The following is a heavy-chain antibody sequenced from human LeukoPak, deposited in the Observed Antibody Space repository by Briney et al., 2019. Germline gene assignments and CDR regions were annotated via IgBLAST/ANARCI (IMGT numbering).Heavy chain of an antibody. V-gene: IGHV3-23*01. CDR3: ASHVSYAFDI. CDR1: GFTFSIYA. CDR2: ISGSGVST. J-gene: IGHJ3*02. Sequence: TGGSLRLSXAASGFTFSIYAMSWVRQAPGKGVEWVSYISGSGVSTYYADSVKGHFTISRDNSKNTLYLQMNTLRAEDTAVYYCASHVSYAFDIWGQGTMVTVSS.